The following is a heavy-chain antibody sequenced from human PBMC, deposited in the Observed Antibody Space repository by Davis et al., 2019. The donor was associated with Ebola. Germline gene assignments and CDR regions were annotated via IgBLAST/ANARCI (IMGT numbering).Heavy chain of an antibody. CDR1: EYTFIKYA. D-gene: IGHD1-14*01. J-gene: IGHJ5*02. Sequence: AASVKVSCKASEYTFIKYAIHWVRQAPGQRLEWMGGINAGDGSTKYSENFQGRLTVTRDTSASTAYMELYSLRSEDTAVYYCASSETRYGWFDPWGQGTLVTVSS. CDR2: INAGDGST. CDR3: ASSETRYGWFDP. V-gene: IGHV1-3*01.